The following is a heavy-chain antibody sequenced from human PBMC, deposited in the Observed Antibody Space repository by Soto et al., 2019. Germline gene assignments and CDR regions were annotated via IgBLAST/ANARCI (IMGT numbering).Heavy chain of an antibody. V-gene: IGHV1-3*05. J-gene: IGHJ4*02. Sequence: QVQLVQSGAEEKKTGASVKVSCKASGYTFTSYAMHWVRQAPGQRLEWMGWINAGNGNTKYSQKFQGRVTITRDTSASKDYMELSSLRSEDTAVYYCARSIVVVTALYQWGQGTLVTVSS. CDR3: ARSIVVVTALYQ. CDR1: GYTFTSYA. CDR2: INAGNGNT. D-gene: IGHD2-21*02.